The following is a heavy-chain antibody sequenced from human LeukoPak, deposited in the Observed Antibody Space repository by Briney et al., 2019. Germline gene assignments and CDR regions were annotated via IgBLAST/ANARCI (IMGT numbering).Heavy chain of an antibody. CDR1: GFTFSDYY. J-gene: IGHJ4*02. CDR2: IHPDGYVK. V-gene: IGHV3-7*01. CDR3: ARLFGGVTTFDY. Sequence: GGSLRLSCAASGFTFSDYYMSWIRQAPGKGLEWVASIHPDGYVKKYVASVNGRFTISRDNAKNSLFLQMNSLRAEDTAVYYCARLFGGVTTFDYWGQGTLVSVS. D-gene: IGHD4-17*01.